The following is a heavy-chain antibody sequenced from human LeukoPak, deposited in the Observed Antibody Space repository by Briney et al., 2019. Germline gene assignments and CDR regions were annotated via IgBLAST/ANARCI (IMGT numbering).Heavy chain of an antibody. V-gene: IGHV3-7*01. CDR1: GFTFSNDW. J-gene: IGHJ4*02. D-gene: IGHD2-2*01. CDR3: ARDHAYRADY. CDR2: INQDESKK. Sequence: GGSLGLSCAASGFTFSNDWMCWVRQAPGKGLEWVANINQDESKKYYADSVKDRFTISRDNAKNSLYLQMSSLTAEDTAIYYCARDHAYRADYWGQGTLVTVSS.